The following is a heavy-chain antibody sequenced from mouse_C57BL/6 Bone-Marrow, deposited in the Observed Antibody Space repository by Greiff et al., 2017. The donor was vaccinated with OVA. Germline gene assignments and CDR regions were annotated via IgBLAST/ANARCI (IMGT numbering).Heavy chain of an antibody. J-gene: IGHJ2*01. V-gene: IGHV7-3*01. D-gene: IGHD1-1*01. Sequence: EVQRVESGGGLVQPGGSLSLSCAASGFTFTDSYMSWVRQPPGKALEWLGFIRNKANGYTTEYSASVKGRFTISRDNSQSILYRQMNALRAEDSATYYCARRDYYGSTPLFDYWGQGTTLTVSS. CDR2: IRNKANGYTT. CDR3: ARRDYYGSTPLFDY. CDR1: GFTFTDSY.